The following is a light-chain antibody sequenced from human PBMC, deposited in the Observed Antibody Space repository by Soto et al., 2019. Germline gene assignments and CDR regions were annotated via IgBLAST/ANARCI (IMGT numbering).Light chain of an antibody. Sequence: EIVLTQSPGTLSLSPGERATLSCRASQSVASSYLAWYQQKPGQAPRLLIYGVSIRATGIPDRFSGGGSGTDFTLTSRRLEPEDCAVYYWQQYGTSRTFGGGTKVEIK. J-gene: IGKJ4*01. V-gene: IGKV3-20*01. CDR3: QQYGTSRT. CDR1: QSVASSY. CDR2: GVS.